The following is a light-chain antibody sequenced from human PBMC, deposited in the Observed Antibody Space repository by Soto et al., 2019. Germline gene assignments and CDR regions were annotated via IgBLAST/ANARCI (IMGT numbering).Light chain of an antibody. CDR2: GAS. J-gene: IGKJ1*01. Sequence: DIVLTQSPGTLSLSPGERATLSYRASQSVGSIYLAWYQQKPGQAPRLLIHGASSRATGIPGRFSGSGSGTDFTLTISRLEPEDFAVYYCQQYGSSPRTFGQGTKVEIK. CDR3: QQYGSSPRT. CDR1: QSVGSIY. V-gene: IGKV3-20*01.